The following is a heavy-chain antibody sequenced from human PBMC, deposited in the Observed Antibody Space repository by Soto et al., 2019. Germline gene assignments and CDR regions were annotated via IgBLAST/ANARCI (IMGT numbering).Heavy chain of an antibody. J-gene: IGHJ4*02. D-gene: IGHD1-26*01. CDR1: GGTFSSYA. CDR2: IIPIFGTA. CDR3: ARPDNSGSYSQDY. Sequence: QVQLVQSGAEVKKPGSSVKVSCKASGGTFSSYAIRWVRQAPGQGLEWMAGIIPIFGTANYAQKFQGRVTITANESTSTSYMELSRLRSEDTTVYYCARPDNSGSYSQDYWGQGTLVTVSS. V-gene: IGHV1-69*01.